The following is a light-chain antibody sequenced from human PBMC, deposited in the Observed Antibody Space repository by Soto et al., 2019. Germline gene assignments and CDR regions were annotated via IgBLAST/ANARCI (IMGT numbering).Light chain of an antibody. CDR2: EVT. CDR3: GSKAGSDKHVV. CDR1: SSDIRDSHY. Sequence: QSALSQPPSASGSPGQSVTISCSGISSDIRDSHYVSWYQQHPGKAPKLVVSEVTKRPSGVPDRFSGSRSGTTAFLTISGLQTEDEADYYCGSKAGSDKHVVFGGGTKLTVL. V-gene: IGLV2-8*01. J-gene: IGLJ2*01.